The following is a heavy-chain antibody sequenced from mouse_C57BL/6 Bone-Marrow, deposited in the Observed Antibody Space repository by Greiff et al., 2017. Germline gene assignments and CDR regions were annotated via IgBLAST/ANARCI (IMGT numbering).Heavy chain of an antibody. J-gene: IGHJ4*01. CDR3: ARESNGYYIPDAMDY. D-gene: IGHD2-3*01. CDR2: IWSGRST. V-gene: IGHV2-2*01. Sequence: VKLKQSGPGLVQPSQCLYITCTVSGFSFTSYGVHWVRQSPGKGLEWLGVIWSGRSTDYNAAFISRLCISKDNSKSQVFFKMNSLQADDTAIYYCARESNGYYIPDAMDYWGQGTSVTVSS. CDR1: GFSFTSYG.